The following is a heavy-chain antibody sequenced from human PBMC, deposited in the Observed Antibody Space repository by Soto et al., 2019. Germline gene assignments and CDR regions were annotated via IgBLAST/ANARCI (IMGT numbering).Heavy chain of an antibody. CDR1: GFTFSRYW. D-gene: IGHD6-6*01. V-gene: IGHV3-74*01. CDR3: ARSVSIPARPDDYYFDY. J-gene: IGHJ4*02. CDR2: INSDGSST. Sequence: XESLRVSCAASGFTFSRYWMHGVRQAAGKGLVWVSRINSDGSSTSYADSVKGRFTISRDNAKNTLYLQMNSLRAEDTAVYYCARSVSIPARPDDYYFDYWGQGTLVTVSS.